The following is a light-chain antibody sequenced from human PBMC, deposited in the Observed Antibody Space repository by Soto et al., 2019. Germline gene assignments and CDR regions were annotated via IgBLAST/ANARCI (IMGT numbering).Light chain of an antibody. CDR1: HTVRNNY. V-gene: IGKV3-20*01. CDR3: QQFSSYPLT. CDR2: DAS. J-gene: IGKJ4*01. Sequence: EFVLTQSPGTLSLSPGERATLSWRAGHTVRNNYLAWYQQKPGQAPRLLIYDASSRATGIPDRFSGGGSGTDFTLTISRLEPEDFAVYYCQQFSSYPLTFGGGTKVDIK.